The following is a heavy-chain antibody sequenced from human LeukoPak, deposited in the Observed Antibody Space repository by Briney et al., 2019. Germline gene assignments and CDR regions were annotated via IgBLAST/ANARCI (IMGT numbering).Heavy chain of an antibody. CDR3: ARGVAGYCSSTSCYGAYYYYYYMDV. CDR1: GFTFSDYY. Sequence: GGSLRLSCAASGFTFSDYYMSWIRQAPGKGLEWVSYISSSGSTIYYADSVKGRFTISRDNAKNSLYLQVNSLRAEDTAVYYCARGVAGYCSSTSCYGAYYYYYYMDVWGKGTTVTVSS. D-gene: IGHD2-2*01. V-gene: IGHV3-11*04. J-gene: IGHJ6*03. CDR2: ISSSGSTI.